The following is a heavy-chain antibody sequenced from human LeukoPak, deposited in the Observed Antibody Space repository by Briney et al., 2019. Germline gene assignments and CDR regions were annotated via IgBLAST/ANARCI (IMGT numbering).Heavy chain of an antibody. J-gene: IGHJ6*03. CDR1: GYSISSGYY. V-gene: IGHV4-38-2*02. D-gene: IGHD3-10*01. Sequence: PSETLSLTCTVSGYSISSGYYWGWIRQPPGKGLEWIGSIYHSGSTYYNPSLKSRVTISVDTSKNQFSLKLSSVTAADTAVYYCARITMVRESYYYMDVWGKGTTVTISS. CDR2: IYHSGST. CDR3: ARITMVRESYYYMDV.